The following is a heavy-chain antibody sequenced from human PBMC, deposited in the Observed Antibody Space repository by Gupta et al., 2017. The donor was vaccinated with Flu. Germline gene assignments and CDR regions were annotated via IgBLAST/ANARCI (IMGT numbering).Heavy chain of an antibody. CDR3: SKDVAGYF. J-gene: IGHJ1*01. CDR1: AFHFGGYG. Sequence: QLVDSRGVLVPAWGSLRLSRTRSAFHFGGYGMNWVRQTPGKGMEWLALVWFGGEKKFYAQSVKGRFTISRDNSMNTVFLQMNGLRGDDTGIYYCSKDVAGYF. CDR2: VWFGGEKK. V-gene: IGHV3-33*03.